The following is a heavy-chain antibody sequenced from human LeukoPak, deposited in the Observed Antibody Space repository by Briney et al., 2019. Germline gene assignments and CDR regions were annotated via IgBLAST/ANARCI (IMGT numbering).Heavy chain of an antibody. J-gene: IGHJ6*02. CDR1: GDSVSSDSAA. Sequence: SQTLSLTCAISGDSVSSDSAAWNWIRQSPSRGLEWLGRTYYRSTWYNDYAVSVKSRITINPDTSKNQFSLQLNSVTPEDTAVYYCTRSFGYSYDYSYDMDVWGQGTSVTVSS. D-gene: IGHD5-18*01. CDR3: TRSFGYSYDYSYDMDV. CDR2: TYYRSTWYN. V-gene: IGHV6-1*01.